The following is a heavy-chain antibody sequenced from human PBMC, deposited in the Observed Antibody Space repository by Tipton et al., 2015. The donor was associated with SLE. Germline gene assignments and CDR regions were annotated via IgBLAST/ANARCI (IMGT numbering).Heavy chain of an antibody. CDR1: GRSISSGGYS. D-gene: IGHD5-12*01. J-gene: IGHJ4*02. V-gene: IGHV4-30-2*01. CDR2: IYHSGST. CDR3: ARGGVGGYDYFDY. Sequence: TLSLTCTVSGRSISSGGYSWSWIRQPPGKGLEWIGYIYHSGSTYYNPSLKSRVTISVDRSKNQFSLHLRSVTAADTAVYFCARGGVGGYDYFDYWGQGTVVSVSS.